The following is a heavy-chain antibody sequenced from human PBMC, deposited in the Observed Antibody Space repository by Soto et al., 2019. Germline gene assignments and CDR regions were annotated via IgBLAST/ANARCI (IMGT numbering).Heavy chain of an antibody. CDR3: ARVVPGAEAWFGP. V-gene: IGHV1-18*01. CDR2: ISLYSDGT. J-gene: IGHJ5*02. Sequence: QVQLVQSGGEVKRHGASVKVSCKTSGYTFSNYGITWVRQTPGQHLEWLGWISLYSDGTNYAQKFLGRVSMTTDTSTTTAYLELRSLRSDDTAVYYCARVVPGAEAWFGPWGQGTLVTVSS. D-gene: IGHD2-2*01. CDR1: GYTFSNYG.